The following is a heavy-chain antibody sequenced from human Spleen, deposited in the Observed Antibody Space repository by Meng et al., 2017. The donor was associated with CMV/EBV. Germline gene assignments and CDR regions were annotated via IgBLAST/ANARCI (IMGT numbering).Heavy chain of an antibody. V-gene: IGHV4-30-4*08. Sequence: VQRQESGPGLVKPSQTLSLTCTVSGGSISSGDYYWSWIRQPPRKGLEWIGYIYYSGSTYYNPSLKSRVTISVDTSKNQFSLKLSSVTAADTAVYYCARDVEGGGEEGGYDSWGQGTLVTVSS. CDR1: GGSISSGDYY. CDR3: ARDVEGGGEEGGYDS. CDR2: IYYSGST. J-gene: IGHJ5*02. D-gene: IGHD5-12*01.